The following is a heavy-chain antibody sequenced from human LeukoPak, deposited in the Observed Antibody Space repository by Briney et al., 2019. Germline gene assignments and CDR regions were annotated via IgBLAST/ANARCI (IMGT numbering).Heavy chain of an antibody. CDR2: IIPIVGIA. J-gene: IGHJ4*02. V-gene: IGHV1-69*04. CDR3: ARDGEMATIYFDY. CDR1: GGTFSSYA. Sequence: SVKVSCKASGGTFSSYALSWVRQAPGQGLEWMGTIIPIVGIANYAQKFQGRATITADKSTSTAYMELSSLRSEDTAEYYCARDGEMATIYFDYWGQGTLVTVSS. D-gene: IGHD5-24*01.